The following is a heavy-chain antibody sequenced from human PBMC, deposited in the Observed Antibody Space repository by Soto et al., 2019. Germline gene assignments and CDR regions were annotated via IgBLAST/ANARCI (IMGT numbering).Heavy chain of an antibody. V-gene: IGHV3-7*01. Sequence: EEQLVESGGGLVQPGGSLRLSCAASGFTFSSYWMSWVRQAPGKGLEWVANIKQDGSEKYYVDSVKGRFTISRDNAKNSLYLQMNSLRAEDTAVYYCARDSPYYDILTGYQPPGDYWGQGTLVTVSS. J-gene: IGHJ4*02. CDR1: GFTFSSYW. CDR3: ARDSPYYDILTGYQPPGDY. CDR2: IKQDGSEK. D-gene: IGHD3-9*01.